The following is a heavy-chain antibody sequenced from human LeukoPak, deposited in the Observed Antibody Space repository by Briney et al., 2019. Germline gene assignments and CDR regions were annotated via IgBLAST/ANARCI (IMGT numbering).Heavy chain of an antibody. D-gene: IGHD2-8*01. V-gene: IGHV1-18*01. CDR1: GYTFTSYG. J-gene: IGHJ4*02. CDR2: ISAYNGNT. CDR3: ARDLGYCTNGVCHTRFDY. Sequence: GASVKVSCKASGYTFTSYGFSWVRQAPGQGLEWMGWISAYNGNTNYAQKLQGRVTMTTDSSTSTAYMELRSLRSDDTAVYYCARDLGYCTNGVCHTRFDYWGQGTLVAVSS.